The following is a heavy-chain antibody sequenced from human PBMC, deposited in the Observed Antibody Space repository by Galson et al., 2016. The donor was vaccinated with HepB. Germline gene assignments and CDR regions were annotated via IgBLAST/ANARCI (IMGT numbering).Heavy chain of an antibody. D-gene: IGHD6-13*01. Sequence: SLRLSCAASGFTFSDYAMSWVRQAPGKGLEWVSGISGSGGSTDYADSVKGRFTISRDNSKNTLFLQMHSLRAEDTAVYYCAKDEGWAAAGRYYFDYWRQGTLVTVSS. CDR1: GFTFSDYA. J-gene: IGHJ4*02. CDR3: AKDEGWAAAGRYYFDY. CDR2: ISGSGGST. V-gene: IGHV3-23*01.